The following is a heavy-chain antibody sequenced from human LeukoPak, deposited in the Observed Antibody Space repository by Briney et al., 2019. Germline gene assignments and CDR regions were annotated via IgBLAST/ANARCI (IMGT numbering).Heavy chain of an antibody. V-gene: IGHV3-21*01. CDR3: ARRGYHDYSGFDY. D-gene: IGHD1-26*01. CDR1: EFTLSSYS. CDR2: ISGRSDDI. Sequence: GGSLRLSCAGSEFTLSSYSMNWVRQAPGKGLEWVSSISGRSDDIYYADSVKGRFTISRDNSKNSLYLQMKRLRAEDTALYYCARRGYHDYSGFDYWGQGTLVTVSS. J-gene: IGHJ4*02.